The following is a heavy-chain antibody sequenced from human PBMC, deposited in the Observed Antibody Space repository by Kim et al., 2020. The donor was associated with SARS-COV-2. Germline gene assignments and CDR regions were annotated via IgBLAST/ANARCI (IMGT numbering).Heavy chain of an antibody. V-gene: IGHV1-69*13. CDR1: GGTFSSYA. Sequence: SVKVSCKASGGTFSSYAISWVRQAPGQGLEWMGGIIPIFGTANYAQKFQGRVTITADESTSTAYMELSSLRSEDTAVYYCARGNLDYYDSSGYYFDYWGQGTLVTVSS. CDR2: IIPIFGTA. CDR3: ARGNLDYYDSSGYYFDY. D-gene: IGHD3-22*01. J-gene: IGHJ4*02.